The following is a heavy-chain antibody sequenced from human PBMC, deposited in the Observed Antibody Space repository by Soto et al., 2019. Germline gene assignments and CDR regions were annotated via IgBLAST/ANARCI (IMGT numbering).Heavy chain of an antibody. J-gene: IGHJ4*01. CDR3: ARGEQLVHFDS. CDR2: INPNGGGT. D-gene: IGHD6-6*01. CDR1: GYIFPDYY. V-gene: IGHV1-2*04. Sequence: QVQLVQSGAEVKKPGASVKVSCKASGYIFPDYYVHWVRQAPGEGLEWMGRINPNGGGTNYAQKFESWVTMTTDTSISTAYMELSRLNFDDTAVYYCARGEQLVHFDSWGQGTLVTVSS.